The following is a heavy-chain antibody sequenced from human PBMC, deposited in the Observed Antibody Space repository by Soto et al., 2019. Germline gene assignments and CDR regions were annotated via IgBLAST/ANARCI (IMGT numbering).Heavy chain of an antibody. D-gene: IGHD2-2*01. J-gene: IGHJ4*02. CDR1: GGSFSGYY. CDR3: ARASYIVVVPAAMWFDY. Sequence: QVQLQQWGAGLLKPSETLSLTCAVYGGSFSGYYWSWIRQPPGKGLEWIGEINHSGSTNYNPSLKSRVTRSVDTSKNQFSLKLSSVTAADTAVYYCARASYIVVVPAAMWFDYWGQGTLVTVSS. CDR2: INHSGST. V-gene: IGHV4-34*01.